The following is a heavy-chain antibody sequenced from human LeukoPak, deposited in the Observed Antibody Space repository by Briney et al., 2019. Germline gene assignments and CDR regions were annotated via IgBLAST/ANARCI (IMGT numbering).Heavy chain of an antibody. CDR1: GGSISSYY. Sequence: SETLSLTCTVSGGSISSYYWSWIRQPAGKGLEWIGRIYTSGSTNYNPSLKSRVTMSVGTSKNQFSLKLSSVTAADTAVYYCASDRGPYCSSTSCYPPSLGYRGQGTLVTVSS. CDR3: ASDRGPYCSSTSCYPPSLGY. J-gene: IGHJ4*02. V-gene: IGHV4-4*07. CDR2: IYTSGST. D-gene: IGHD2-2*01.